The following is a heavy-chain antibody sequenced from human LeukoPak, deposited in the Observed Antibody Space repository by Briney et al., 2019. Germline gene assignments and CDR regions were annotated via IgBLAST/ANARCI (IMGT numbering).Heavy chain of an antibody. V-gene: IGHV1-69*13. CDR1: VGTFISYA. CDR3: ARSDYDYVWGSYRHIDY. J-gene: IGHJ4*02. CDR2: IIPIFGTA. D-gene: IGHD3-16*02. Sequence: ASVKVSCKASVGTFISYAISWVRQAPGQGLEWMGGIIPIFGTANCAQKFQGRVTITADESTSTAYMELSSLRSEDTAVYYCARSDYDYVWGSYRHIDYWGQGTLVTVSS.